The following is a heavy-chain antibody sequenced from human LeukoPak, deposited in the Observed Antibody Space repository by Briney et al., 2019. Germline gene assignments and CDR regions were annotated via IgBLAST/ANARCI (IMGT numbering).Heavy chain of an antibody. J-gene: IGHJ4*02. Sequence: GRSLRLSCAASGFAFSSYWMSWVRQPPGKGLVWVANIKQDGSDKYHVDSVKGRFTISRDNAQNSLYRQMNILGAEDTAVYYCARAPIVVVPTRRPTYFVYWGQGALVTVSS. CDR3: ARAPIVVVPTRRPTYFVY. CDR1: GFAFSSYW. CDR2: IKQDGSDK. D-gene: IGHD2-2*01. V-gene: IGHV3-7*01.